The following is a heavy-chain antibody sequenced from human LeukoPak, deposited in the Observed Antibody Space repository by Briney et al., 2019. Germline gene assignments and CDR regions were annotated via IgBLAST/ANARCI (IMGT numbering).Heavy chain of an antibody. D-gene: IGHD3-10*01. CDR2: MNPNSGNT. V-gene: IGHV1-8*01. J-gene: IGHJ4*02. CDR3: ARGSPRFGELSSDFDY. CDR1: GYTFTSYD. Sequence: ASVKVSCKASGYTFTSYDINWVRQATGQGLEWMGWMNPNSGNTGYAQKFQGRVTMTRNTSISTAYMELSSLRSEDTAVYYCARGSPRFGELSSDFDYWGQGTLVTVSS.